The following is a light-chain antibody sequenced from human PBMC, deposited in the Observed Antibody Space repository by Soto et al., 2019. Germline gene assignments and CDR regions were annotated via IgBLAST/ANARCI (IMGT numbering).Light chain of an antibody. Sequence: SSELTQPPSVSVAPGQTARITCGGNNIGSKSVHWYQQKPGQAPVLVVYDDRDRPSGIPERFSGSNSGNTATLTISRVEAGDEADYYCQVWDSSSDHPYVFGTGTKVTV. CDR3: QVWDSSSDHPYV. CDR2: DDR. J-gene: IGLJ1*01. CDR1: NIGSKS. V-gene: IGLV3-21*02.